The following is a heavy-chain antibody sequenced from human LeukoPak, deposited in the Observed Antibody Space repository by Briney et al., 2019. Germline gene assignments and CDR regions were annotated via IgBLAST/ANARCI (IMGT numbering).Heavy chain of an antibody. CDR3: ARSVTPYFDY. J-gene: IGHJ4*02. Sequence: GGSLRLSCAASGFTFSDYYMSWIRQAPGKGLEWVSYISSSGSTIYYADSVKGRFTITRDNSKNTLYLQMNSLRAEDTAVYYCARSVTPYFDYWGQGTLVTVSS. CDR2: ISSSGSTI. V-gene: IGHV3-11*04. CDR1: GFTFSDYY. D-gene: IGHD4-17*01.